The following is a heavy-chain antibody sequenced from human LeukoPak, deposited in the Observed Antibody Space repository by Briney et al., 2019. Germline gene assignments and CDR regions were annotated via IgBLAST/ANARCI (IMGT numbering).Heavy chain of an antibody. CDR1: GFTFSGYA. J-gene: IGHJ4*02. Sequence: GGSLRLSCAASGFTFSGYAMHWVRQAPGKGLEWVAVISYDGSNKYYPDSVKGRFTISRDNSKNTLYLRMNSLRAEDTAVYYCARFASITGDYWGQGTLVTVSS. CDR2: ISYDGSNK. V-gene: IGHV3-30*04. CDR3: ARFASITGDY. D-gene: IGHD6-6*01.